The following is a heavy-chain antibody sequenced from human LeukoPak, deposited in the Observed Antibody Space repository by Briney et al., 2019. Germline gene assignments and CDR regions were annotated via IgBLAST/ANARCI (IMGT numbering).Heavy chain of an antibody. D-gene: IGHD3-22*01. Sequence: GGSLRLSCAASGFTFSSYAMHWVRQAPGKGLEWVAVISYDGSNKYYADSVKGRFTISRDNSKNTLYLQMNSLRAEDTAVYYCARASNYYDSSGYTGYYFDYWGQGTLVTVSP. CDR2: ISYDGSNK. CDR1: GFTFSSYA. CDR3: ARASNYYDSSGYTGYYFDY. J-gene: IGHJ4*02. V-gene: IGHV3-30*04.